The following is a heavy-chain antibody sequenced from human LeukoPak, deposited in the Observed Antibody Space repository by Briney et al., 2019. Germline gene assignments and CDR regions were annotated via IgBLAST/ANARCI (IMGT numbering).Heavy chain of an antibody. Sequence: GGSLRLSCAASGFTVSTNYMTWIRQAPGKGLEWISVIYSDGSTYYAASVKGRFTISRDNSKNTLYLQMNSLRADDTAVYYCARDFLSGSFPYYFDYWGQGTLVTVSS. CDR1: GFTVSTNY. J-gene: IGHJ4*02. CDR2: IYSDGST. D-gene: IGHD1-26*01. CDR3: ARDFLSGSFPYYFDY. V-gene: IGHV3-53*01.